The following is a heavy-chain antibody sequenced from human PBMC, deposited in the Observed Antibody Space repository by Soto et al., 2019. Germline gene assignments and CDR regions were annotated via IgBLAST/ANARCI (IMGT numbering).Heavy chain of an antibody. V-gene: IGHV6-1*01. CDR2: TYYRSIWQT. CDR3: ARLVGNSWLDH. J-gene: IGHJ5*02. CDR1: GDSVSSNDAV. D-gene: IGHD6-6*01. Sequence: QVQLQQSGPGLVKPSQTLSLTCAISGDSVSSNDAVWNWIRQSPSRALEWLGRTYYRSIWQTEXPXSXKXXMTINPDASKNQFSLQLNSVTPEDTAMYYCARLVGNSWLDHWGQGTLVTVSA.